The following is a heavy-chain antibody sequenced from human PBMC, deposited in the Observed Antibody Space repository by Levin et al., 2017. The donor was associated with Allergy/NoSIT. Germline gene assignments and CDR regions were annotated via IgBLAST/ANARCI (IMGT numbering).Heavy chain of an antibody. J-gene: IGHJ4*02. V-gene: IGHV1-69*13. CDR1: GGTFSSYA. D-gene: IGHD6-13*01. Sequence: ASVKVSCKASGGTFSSYAISWVRQAPGQGLEWMGGIIPIFGTANYAQKFQGRVTITADESTSTAYMELSSLRSEDTAVYYCARDSKQGIAAAGLPFDYWGQGTLVTVSS. CDR3: ARDSKQGIAAAGLPFDY. CDR2: IIPIFGTA.